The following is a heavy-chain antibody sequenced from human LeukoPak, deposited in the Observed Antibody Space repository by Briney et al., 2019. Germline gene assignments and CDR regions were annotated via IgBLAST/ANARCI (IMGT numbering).Heavy chain of an antibody. CDR1: GFTFSSYA. J-gene: IGHJ3*02. CDR3: AKLNSGSYLDTYDI. V-gene: IGHV3-23*01. Sequence: GGSLRLSCAASGFTFSSYAMSWVRQAPGKGLEWVSTFSGSGGSTYHADYVKGRFTISRDNSKNTLYLQMNSLRAEDTAVYYCAKLNSGSYLDTYDIWGQGTMVTVSS. D-gene: IGHD1-26*01. CDR2: FSGSGGST.